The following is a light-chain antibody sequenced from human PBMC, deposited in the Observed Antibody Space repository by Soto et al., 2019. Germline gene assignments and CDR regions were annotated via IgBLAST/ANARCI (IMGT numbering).Light chain of an antibody. Sequence: DLQMTQSPSSLSASVGDRVTIACRASQSINSYLNWYQQKPGKAPKLLIYTTSNLQSGVPSRFSGSGSGTDFTLTISTLQPEDCATYYCQQSDVIPYTFGQGTSLEIK. V-gene: IGKV1-39*01. CDR2: TTS. J-gene: IGKJ2*01. CDR1: QSINSY. CDR3: QQSDVIPYT.